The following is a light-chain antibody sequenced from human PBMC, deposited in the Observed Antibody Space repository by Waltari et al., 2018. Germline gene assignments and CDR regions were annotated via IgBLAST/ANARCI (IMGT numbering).Light chain of an antibody. V-gene: IGLV2-8*01. Sequence: QSALTQPLSASGSPGQSVTISCTGTGSGGSVSWYQQLPGKAPKLLIYEVSKRPSGVPERFSGSKAGNTASLTVSGLQAEDEGDYYCSSDAVSNNFYDFGSGTKVTVL. CDR1: GSGGS. J-gene: IGLJ1*01. CDR2: EVS. CDR3: SSDAVSNNFYD.